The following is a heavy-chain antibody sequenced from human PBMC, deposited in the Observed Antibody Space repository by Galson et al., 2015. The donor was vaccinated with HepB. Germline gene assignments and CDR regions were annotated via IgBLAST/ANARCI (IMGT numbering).Heavy chain of an antibody. CDR2: LSDDGKTA. V-gene: IGHV3-30*01. Sequence: SLRPSCATSGFTFTSYNMHWVRQSPVTGLERLAILSDDGKTAFYADSVKGRFTISRDNSKNTLSLQMNSLRPDDTAVYYCARDSNWNFDYWGQGTLVTVSS. CDR1: GFTFTSYN. CDR3: ARDSNWNFDY. J-gene: IGHJ4*02. D-gene: IGHD1-1*01.